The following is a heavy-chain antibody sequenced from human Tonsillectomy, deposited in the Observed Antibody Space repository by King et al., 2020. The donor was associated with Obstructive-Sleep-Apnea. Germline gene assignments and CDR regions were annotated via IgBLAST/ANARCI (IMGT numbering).Heavy chain of an antibody. CDR1: GFSFSRYW. CDR2: IKEDGSKT. J-gene: IGHJ3*01. CDR3: VRDSNYGSGSIYYDVFDF. D-gene: IGHD3-10*01. Sequence: EVQLVESGRGLVQPGGSLRLSCAASGFSFSRYWMSWVRQAPGKGLEWVANIKEDGSKTNYVDSVRGRFTISRDNAKNTLYLQMNMLRGEDTAVYYCVRDSNYGSGSIYYDVFDFWGQGTKVTVSS. V-gene: IGHV3-7*01.